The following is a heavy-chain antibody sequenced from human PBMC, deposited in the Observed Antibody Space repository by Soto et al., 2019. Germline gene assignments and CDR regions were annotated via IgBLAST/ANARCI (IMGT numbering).Heavy chain of an antibody. D-gene: IGHD2-2*01. CDR2: IITIVAKT. CDR1: GDTFNNYV. V-gene: IGHV1-69*04. J-gene: IGHJ4*02. CDR3: AREGTSTSTGMDY. Sequence: QVQLVQSGAEVRKPGSSVTVSCETSGDTFNNYVINWVRQAPGQGPEWMGRIITIVAKTIYAQRFQGRVTITADKATTTVYMDLSSLRIDDTAVYFCAREGTSTSTGMDYWGQGSLVTVSS.